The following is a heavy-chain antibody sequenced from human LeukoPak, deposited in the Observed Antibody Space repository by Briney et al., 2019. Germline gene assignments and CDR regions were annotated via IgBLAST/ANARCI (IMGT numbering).Heavy chain of an antibody. CDR2: IYYSGST. CDR1: GGSISSYY. J-gene: IGHJ4*02. V-gene: IGHV4-59*01. CDR3: ARDRGSGSYYHFDY. D-gene: IGHD3-10*01. Sequence: PSETLSLTCTVSGGSISSYYWSWIRQPPGKGLEWIGYIYYSGSTNYNPSLKSRVTISVDTSKNQFSLKLSSVTAADTAVYYCARDRGSGSYYHFDYWGQGTLVTVSS.